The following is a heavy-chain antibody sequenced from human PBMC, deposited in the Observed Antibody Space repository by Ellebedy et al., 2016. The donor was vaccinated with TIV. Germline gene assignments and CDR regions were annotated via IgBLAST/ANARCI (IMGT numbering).Heavy chain of an antibody. D-gene: IGHD5-12*01. CDR3: ARVATGD. V-gene: IGHV4-30-4*01. J-gene: IGHJ4*02. CDR1: GASIISSDPY. Sequence: LRLXCTVSGASIISSDPYWSWIRQPPGKGLEWIGYIYHFGHSGSTYYKPSLKSRATISVDTSKNQFSLKLSSVTAADTAMYYCARVATGDWGQGTLVTVAS. CDR2: IYHFGHSGST.